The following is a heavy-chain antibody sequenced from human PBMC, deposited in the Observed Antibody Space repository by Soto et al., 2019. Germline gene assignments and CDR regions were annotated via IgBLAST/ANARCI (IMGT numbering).Heavy chain of an antibody. D-gene: IGHD3-3*01. V-gene: IGHV4-61*03. Sequence: QVQLQESGPGLVKPSETLSLTCTVSGVSVTSGSIYWSWIRQPPGKGLEWIGYVHYTGSTNYNPSIKSRVAISVDTSKNHFSLTLSSVTAADTAVYYCARDRGNFGVVLADFYQYGMDVWGQGTTVTVSS. CDR3: ARDRGNFGVVLADFYQYGMDV. J-gene: IGHJ6*02. CDR1: GVSVTSGSIY. CDR2: VHYTGST.